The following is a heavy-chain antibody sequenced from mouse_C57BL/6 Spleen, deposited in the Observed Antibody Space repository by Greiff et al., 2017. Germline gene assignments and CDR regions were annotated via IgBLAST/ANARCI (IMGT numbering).Heavy chain of an antibody. CDR3: TSPYYGNFGGFAY. D-gene: IGHD2-10*01. CDR1: GYTFTSYW. J-gene: IGHJ3*01. Sequence: VQLQQPGAELVRPGSSVKLSCKASGYTFTSYWMDWVKQRPGQCLEWIGNIYPSDSETHYNQKFKDKATLTVDKSSSTAYMQLSSLTSEDSAVYYGTSPYYGNFGGFAYWGQGTLVTVSA. V-gene: IGHV1-61*01. CDR2: IYPSDSET.